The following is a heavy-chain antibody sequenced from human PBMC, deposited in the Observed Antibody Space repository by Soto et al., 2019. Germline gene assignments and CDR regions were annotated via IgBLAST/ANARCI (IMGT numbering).Heavy chain of an antibody. Sequence: GGSLRLSCAASGFTFSSYAMHWVRQAPGKGLEWVAVISYDGSNKYYADSVKGRFTISRDNSKNTLYLLMNSLRAEDTAVYYCARERDLYGMDVWGQGTTVTVSS. J-gene: IGHJ6*02. CDR2: ISYDGSNK. CDR3: ARERDLYGMDV. CDR1: GFTFSSYA. V-gene: IGHV3-30-3*01.